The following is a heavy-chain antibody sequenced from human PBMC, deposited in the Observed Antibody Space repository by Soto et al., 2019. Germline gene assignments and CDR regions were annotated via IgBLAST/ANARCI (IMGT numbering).Heavy chain of an antibody. CDR2: IIPIFGTA. CDR1: GGTFSSYA. Sequence: QVQLVQSGAEVKKPGSSVKVSCKASGGTFSSYAISWVRQAPGQGLEWMGGIIPIFGTANYAQKFQGRVTITADESKSTAYMELSSLRSEDTAVYYCAGRCTNGVCKGGLFYYWGQGTLVTVSS. J-gene: IGHJ4*02. V-gene: IGHV1-69*12. D-gene: IGHD2-8*01. CDR3: AGRCTNGVCKGGLFYY.